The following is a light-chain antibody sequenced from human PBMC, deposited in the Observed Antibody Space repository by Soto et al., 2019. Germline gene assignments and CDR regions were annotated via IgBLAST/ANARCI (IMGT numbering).Light chain of an antibody. J-gene: IGKJ1*01. CDR3: HHYNNWPRT. CDR1: QSVSSN. Sequence: EIVMTQSPATLSVSPGERATLSCRASQSVSSNLAWYQQKPGQAPRLLIYGASTRATGIPARFSGSRSGTEFTLTISSLQSEDFAVYYCHHYNNWPRTFGQGTKVEIK. CDR2: GAS. V-gene: IGKV3-15*01.